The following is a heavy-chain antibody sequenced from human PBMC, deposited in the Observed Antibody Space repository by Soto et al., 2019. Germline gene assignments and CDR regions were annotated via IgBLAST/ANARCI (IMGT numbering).Heavy chain of an antibody. CDR3: ARGAVDTAMVGS. D-gene: IGHD5-18*01. CDR1: GGSIRSYY. V-gene: IGHV4-59*01. CDR2: IFYSGST. Sequence: QVHLQESGPGLVKASETLSLTCTVSGGSIRSYYWTWIRQPPGKGLEWLGYIFYSGSTFYNPSLKSRVTISIHTPKSQFSLQLTSVTAADTAVYYCARGAVDTAMVGSWGQGTLVTVSS. J-gene: IGHJ4*02.